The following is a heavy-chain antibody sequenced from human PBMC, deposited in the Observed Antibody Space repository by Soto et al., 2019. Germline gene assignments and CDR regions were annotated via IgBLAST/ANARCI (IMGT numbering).Heavy chain of an antibody. V-gene: IGHV5-51*01. CDR1: GYNFATYW. Sequence: GESLKISCEGFGYNFATYWIAWVRQMPGKGLEYMGIIYPGDSDSRYSPSFQGQVTFSADKSISTAYMQWSSLKASDTAMYYCARHGSYGDYASNYFDPWGQGTLVTVS. D-gene: IGHD4-17*01. CDR2: IYPGDSDS. CDR3: ARHGSYGDYASNYFDP. J-gene: IGHJ5*02.